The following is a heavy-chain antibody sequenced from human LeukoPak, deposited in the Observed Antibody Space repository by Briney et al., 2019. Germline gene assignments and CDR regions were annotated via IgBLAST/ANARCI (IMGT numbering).Heavy chain of an antibody. CDR3: ARARRDGYNPLFDY. Sequence: SETLSLTCTVSGGSISSTSYYWGWIRQPPGEGLEWIGNIYYSGSTYYNPSLKSRVTISVDTSKNQFSLKLSSVTAADTAVYYCARARRDGYNPLFDYWGQGTLVTVSS. D-gene: IGHD5-24*01. V-gene: IGHV4-39*07. CDR1: GGSISSTSYY. J-gene: IGHJ4*02. CDR2: IYYSGST.